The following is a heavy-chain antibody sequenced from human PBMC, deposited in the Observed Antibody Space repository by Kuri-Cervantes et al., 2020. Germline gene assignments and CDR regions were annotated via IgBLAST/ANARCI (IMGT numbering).Heavy chain of an antibody. CDR2: INAGNGNT. CDR1: GYTFTSYA. CDR3: ARDRNHLTKTGTTIHDY. J-gene: IGHJ4*02. D-gene: IGHD1-7*01. Sequence: ASVKVSCKASGYTFTSYAMHWVRQAPGQRLEWMGWINAGNGNTNYAQKLQGRVTMTIDTSTSTAYMELRSLRSDDTAVYYCARDRNHLTKTGTTIHDYWGQGTLVTVSS. V-gene: IGHV1-3*01.